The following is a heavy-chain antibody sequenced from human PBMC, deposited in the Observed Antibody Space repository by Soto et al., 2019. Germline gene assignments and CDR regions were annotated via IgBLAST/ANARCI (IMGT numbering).Heavy chain of an antibody. D-gene: IGHD1-7*01. CDR3: ARDRGPTVNYQYYFDY. Sequence: SLRLSCAASGFTFSSYAMHWVRQAPGKGLEWVAVISYDGSNKYYADSVKGRFTISRDNSKNTLYLQMNSLRAEDTAVYYCARDRGPTVNYQYYFDYWGQGTLVTVSS. CDR2: ISYDGSNK. J-gene: IGHJ4*02. CDR1: GFTFSSYA. V-gene: IGHV3-30-3*01.